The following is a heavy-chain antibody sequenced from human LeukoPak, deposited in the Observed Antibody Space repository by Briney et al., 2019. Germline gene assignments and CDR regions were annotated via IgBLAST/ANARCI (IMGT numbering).Heavy chain of an antibody. CDR2: IWYDGSNK. V-gene: IGHV3-33*01. J-gene: IGHJ4*02. CDR1: GFTFGSYG. D-gene: IGHD6-6*01. CDR3: ARDGLAARPGYYFDY. Sequence: GGSLRLSCAASGFTFGSYGMHWVRQAPGKGLEWVAVIWYDGSNKYYADSVKGRFTISRDNSKNTLYLQMNSLRAEDTAVYYCARDGLAARPGYYFDYWGQGTLVTVSS.